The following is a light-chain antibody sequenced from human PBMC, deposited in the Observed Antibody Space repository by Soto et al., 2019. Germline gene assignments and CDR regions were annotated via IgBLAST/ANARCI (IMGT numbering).Light chain of an antibody. J-gene: IGKJ1*01. CDR1: QSVSSY. Sequence: EIVLTQSPSTLYLSPWERATLSCMASQSVSSYFAWYQQKPGQAPRLLIYDASNRATGIPARFSGSGSGTDFTLTISSLEPEDFAIYYCQQRGKWPLTFGQGTKVDIK. CDR3: QQRGKWPLT. CDR2: DAS. V-gene: IGKV3-11*01.